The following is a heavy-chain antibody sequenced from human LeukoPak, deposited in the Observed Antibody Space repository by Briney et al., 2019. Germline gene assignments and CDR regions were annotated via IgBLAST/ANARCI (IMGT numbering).Heavy chain of an antibody. J-gene: IGHJ6*02. Sequence: SETLSLTCTVSGGSISSGDYYWSWIRQPPGKGLEWIGYIYYSGSTYYNPSLKSRVTISVDTSKNQFSLKLSSVTAADTAVYYCAREASFRGMDVWGQGTTVTVSS. CDR2: IYYSGST. V-gene: IGHV4-30-4*01. CDR1: GGSISSGDYY. CDR3: AREASFRGMDV.